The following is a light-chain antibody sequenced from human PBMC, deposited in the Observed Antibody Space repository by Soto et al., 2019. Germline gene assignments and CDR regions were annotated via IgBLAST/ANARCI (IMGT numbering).Light chain of an antibody. CDR3: QQYYNAPWT. CDR1: QTILSSSNNKNY. J-gene: IGKJ1*01. V-gene: IGKV4-1*01. Sequence: DIVMTQSPDSLAVSLGERGTIDCKSSQTILSSSNNKNYLAWYQQKPGQPPKLLIYWASIRESRVPDRFSGSGSGTDFTLTISSLQAEDVAVYYCQQYYNAPWTFGQGTKVEIK. CDR2: WAS.